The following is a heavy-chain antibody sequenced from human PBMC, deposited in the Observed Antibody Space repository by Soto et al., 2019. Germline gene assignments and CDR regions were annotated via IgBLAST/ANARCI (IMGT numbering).Heavy chain of an antibody. CDR2: INHRGST. CDR3: ARDGFCTSTTCRVGNWFDP. CDR1: GGSFSGYY. V-gene: IGHV4-34*01. J-gene: IGHJ5*02. Sequence: SETLSLTCVVYGGSFSGYYWSWIHQSPGKGLEWIGGINHRGSTNYNPSLESRVTISVDTSKNQFSLKLPSVTAADTAMYYCARDGFCTSTTCRVGNWFDPWGQGTLVTVSS. D-gene: IGHD2-2*01.